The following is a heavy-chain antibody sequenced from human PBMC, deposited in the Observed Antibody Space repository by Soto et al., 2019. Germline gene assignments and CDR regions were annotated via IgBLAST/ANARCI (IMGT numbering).Heavy chain of an antibody. D-gene: IGHD2-15*01. V-gene: IGHV4-34*01. Sequence: SETLSLTCAVYGGSFSGYYWSWIRQPPGKGLEWIGEINHSGSTNYNPSLKSRVTISVDTSKNQFSLKLSSVTAADTAVYYCARGLVVVAADFDYWGQGTLVTVSS. CDR2: INHSGST. CDR3: ARGLVVVAADFDY. J-gene: IGHJ4*02. CDR1: GGSFSGYY.